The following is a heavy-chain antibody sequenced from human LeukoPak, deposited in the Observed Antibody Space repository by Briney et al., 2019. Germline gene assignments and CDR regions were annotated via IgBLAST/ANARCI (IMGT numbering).Heavy chain of an antibody. V-gene: IGHV4-59*01. D-gene: IGHD3-9*01. Sequence: KTSETLSLTCTVSGGSISSYYWSWIRQPPGKGLEWIGYIYYSGSTNYNPSLKSRVTISVDTSKNQFSLKLSSVTAADTAVYYCARVPLHYDILTGYYSRWFDPWGQGTLVTVSS. CDR2: IYYSGST. J-gene: IGHJ5*02. CDR1: GGSISSYY. CDR3: ARVPLHYDILTGYYSRWFDP.